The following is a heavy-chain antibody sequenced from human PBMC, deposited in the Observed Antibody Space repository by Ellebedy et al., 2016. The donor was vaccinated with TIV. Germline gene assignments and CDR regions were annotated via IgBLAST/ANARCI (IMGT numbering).Heavy chain of an antibody. Sequence: ASVKVSCXVSGYTLTELSMHWVRQAPGKGLEWMGGFDPEDGETIYAQKFQGRVTMTEDTSTDTAYMELSSLRSEDTAVYYCAKDGYDSVLLATMDWYFDLWGRGTLVTVSS. CDR3: AKDGYDSVLLATMDWYFDL. CDR1: GYTLTELS. J-gene: IGHJ2*01. CDR2: FDPEDGET. V-gene: IGHV1-24*01. D-gene: IGHD3-22*01.